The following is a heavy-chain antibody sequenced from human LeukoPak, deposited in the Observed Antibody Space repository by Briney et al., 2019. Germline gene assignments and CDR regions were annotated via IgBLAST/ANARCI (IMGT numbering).Heavy chain of an antibody. CDR1: GFTFSSYA. CDR2: ISGSGGST. D-gene: IGHD2-8*02. CDR3: ANYPGGTYTVASDY. Sequence: GGSLRLSCAASGFTFSSYAMSWVRQAPGKGLEWVSAISGSGGSTYYADSVKGRFTISRDNSKNTLYLQMNSLRAEDTAVYYCANYPGGTYTVASDYWGQGTLVTVSS. V-gene: IGHV3-23*01. J-gene: IGHJ4*02.